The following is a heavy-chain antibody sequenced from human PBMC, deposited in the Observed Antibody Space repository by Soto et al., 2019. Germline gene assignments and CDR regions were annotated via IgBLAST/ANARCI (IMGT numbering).Heavy chain of an antibody. J-gene: IGHJ2*01. V-gene: IGHV1-69*02. CDR1: GGTFSSYT. Sequence: QVQLVQSGAEVKKPGSSVKVSCKASGGTFSSYTISWVRQAPGQGLEWMGRIIPILGIANYAQKFQGRVTITADKSTSTAYMELSSLRSEDTAVYYCARGRYGDYVYWYFDLWGRGTLVTVSS. CDR2: IIPILGIA. D-gene: IGHD4-17*01. CDR3: ARGRYGDYVYWYFDL.